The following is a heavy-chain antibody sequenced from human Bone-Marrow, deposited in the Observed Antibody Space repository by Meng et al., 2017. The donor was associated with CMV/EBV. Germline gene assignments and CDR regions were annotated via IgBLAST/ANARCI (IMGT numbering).Heavy chain of an antibody. CDR2: IKSKTDGGTT. D-gene: IGHD6-6*01. J-gene: IGHJ6*02. CDR1: GFIFSNAW. V-gene: IGHV3-15*01. Sequence: GGSLRLSCAASGFIFSNAWMSWVRQSPGKGLEWVGRIKSKTDGGTTDYAAPVKGRFTISRDDSKNTLYLQMNSLKTEDTAVYYCARVGIWAARGMDVWGQGTTVTVSS. CDR3: ARVGIWAARGMDV.